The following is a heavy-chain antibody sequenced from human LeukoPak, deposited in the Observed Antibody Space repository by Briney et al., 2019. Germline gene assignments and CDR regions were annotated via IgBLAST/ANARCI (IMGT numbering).Heavy chain of an antibody. D-gene: IGHD3-10*01. CDR1: GYTFTSYA. CDR2: INTNTGDP. V-gene: IGHV7-4-1*02. J-gene: IGHJ5*02. CDR3: ARVYGSGSYYNARRGIDP. Sequence: ASVKVSCKASGYTFTSYAMNWVRQAPGQGLEWMGWINTNTGDPTYAQGFTGRFVFSLDTSVSTAYLQISSLKAEDTAVYYCARVYGSGSYYNARRGIDPWGQGTLVTVSS.